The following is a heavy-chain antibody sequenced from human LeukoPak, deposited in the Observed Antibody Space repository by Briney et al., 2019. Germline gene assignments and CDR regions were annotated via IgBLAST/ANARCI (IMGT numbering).Heavy chain of an antibody. V-gene: IGHV3-30*18. CDR3: AKDRVVAGHRHFDY. J-gene: IGHJ4*02. CDR2: ISYDGSNK. CDR1: GFTFSSYG. D-gene: IGHD6-19*01. Sequence: GGSLRLSRAASGFTFSSYGMHWVRQAPGKGLEWVAVISYDGSNKYYADSVKGRFTISRDNSKNTLYLQMNSLRAEDTAVYYCAKDRVVAGHRHFDYWGQGTLVTVSS.